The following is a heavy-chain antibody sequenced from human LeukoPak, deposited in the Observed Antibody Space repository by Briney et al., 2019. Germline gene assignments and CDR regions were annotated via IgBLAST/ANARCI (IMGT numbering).Heavy chain of an antibody. V-gene: IGHV3-23*01. D-gene: IGHD6-6*01. J-gene: IGHJ4*02. CDR3: ARKSLATRAMDF. CDR1: GFTFSSYA. Sequence: GGSLRLSCAASGFTFSSYAMNWVRQVPGKGLEWVSAVSHGDGSTFYADSVKGRFIISRDNSKNTLYLQTNSLSAEDTAIYYCARKSLATRAMDFWGQGTLVTVSS. CDR2: VSHGDGST.